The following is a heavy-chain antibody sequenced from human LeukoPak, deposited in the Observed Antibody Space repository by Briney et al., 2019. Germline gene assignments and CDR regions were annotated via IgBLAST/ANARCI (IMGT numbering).Heavy chain of an antibody. Sequence: PGGSLRLSCAASGFTFSSYGMHWVRQAPGKGLEWVAFIRYDGSNKYYADSVKGRFTISRDNSKNTLYLQMNSLRAEDTAVYYCAKRSEPAVAIMGYFQHWGQGTLVTVSS. D-gene: IGHD2-2*01. V-gene: IGHV3-30*02. CDR3: AKRSEPAVAIMGYFQH. CDR2: IRYDGSNK. CDR1: GFTFSSYG. J-gene: IGHJ1*01.